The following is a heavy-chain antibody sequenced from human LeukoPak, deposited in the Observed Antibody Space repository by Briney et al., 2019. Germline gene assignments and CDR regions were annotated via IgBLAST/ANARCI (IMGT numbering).Heavy chain of an antibody. Sequence: GGSLRLSCVASGFTFDDYAMHWVRQAPGKGLEWVSLISGDGGSTYYADSVKGRFTISRDNSKNSLYLQMNSLRTEDTALYYCAKVSGGSSHDAFDIWGQGTMVTVSS. V-gene: IGHV3-43*02. D-gene: IGHD2-15*01. CDR1: GFTFDDYA. CDR2: ISGDGGST. J-gene: IGHJ3*02. CDR3: AKVSGGSSHDAFDI.